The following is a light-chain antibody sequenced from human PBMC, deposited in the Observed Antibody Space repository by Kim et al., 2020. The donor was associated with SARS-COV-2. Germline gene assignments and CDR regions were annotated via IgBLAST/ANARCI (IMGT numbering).Light chain of an antibody. CDR2: NNN. V-gene: IGLV1-44*01. Sequence: QSVLTQPPSASGTPGQRVAISCSGSSTNIGINVVHWYQQLPGTAPKHLIFNNNKRPSGVPDRFSGSTSGTSASLAISGLQSEDEADYYCATWDDSLHGLVFGGGTQLTVL. J-gene: IGLJ2*01. CDR3: ATWDDSLHGLV. CDR1: STNIGINV.